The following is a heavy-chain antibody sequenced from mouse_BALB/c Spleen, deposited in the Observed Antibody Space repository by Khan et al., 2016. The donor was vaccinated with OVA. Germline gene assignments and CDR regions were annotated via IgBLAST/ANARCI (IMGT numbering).Heavy chain of an antibody. CDR3: ARYGSRYNYAMDY. CDR2: INYSGST. J-gene: IGHJ4*01. D-gene: IGHD2-2*01. CDR1: GYSITSDYA. Sequence: EVQLQESGPGLVKPSQSLSLTCTVTGYSITSDYAWNWIRQFPGNKLEWMGYINYSGSTNYNPALKSRISFTRATSKNQFFLQLNSLTTANTATYYCARYGSRYNYAMDYWGQGTSVTVSS. V-gene: IGHV3-2*02.